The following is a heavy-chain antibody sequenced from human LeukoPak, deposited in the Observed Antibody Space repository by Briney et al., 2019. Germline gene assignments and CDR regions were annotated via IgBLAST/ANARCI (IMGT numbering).Heavy chain of an antibody. D-gene: IGHD3-10*01. J-gene: IGHJ4*02. CDR2: IKQDGSEK. CDR3: ATDNTFGELVDY. V-gene: IGHV3-7*01. Sequence: GSLRLSCAASGFTFSSYWMSWVRQAPGKGLEWVANIKQDGSEKYYVDSVKGRFTISRDNAKNTLYLQMNSLRAEDTAVYYCATDNTFGELVDYWGQGTLVTVSS. CDR1: GFTFSSYW.